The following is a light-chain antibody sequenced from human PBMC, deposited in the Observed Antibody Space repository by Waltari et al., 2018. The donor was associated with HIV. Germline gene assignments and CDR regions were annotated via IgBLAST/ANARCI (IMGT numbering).Light chain of an antibody. V-gene: IGLV1-36*01. J-gene: IGLJ1*01. Sequence: QSALTQPRSVSGSPGQSVTISCSGSNSNIGNNAVIWFQQLPGKTPKLLIYYDSLLPSGVSDRFSATKSGTSASLAISGLQSEDAADYYCAAWDDTLNGFVFGTGTRVTVL. CDR3: AAWDDTLNGFV. CDR1: NSNIGNNA. CDR2: YDS.